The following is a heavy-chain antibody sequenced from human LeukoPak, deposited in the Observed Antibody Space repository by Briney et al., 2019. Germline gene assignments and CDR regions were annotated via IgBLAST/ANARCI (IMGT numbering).Heavy chain of an antibody. CDR3: ARDTLGGSGYLFDY. Sequence: PGGSLRLSCAAPGFTFSSYAMHWVRQAPGKGLEYVSAISSNGGSTYYANSVKGRFTISRDNAKTSLYLQMNSLRAEDTAVYYCARDTLGGSGYLFDYWGQGTLVTVSS. D-gene: IGHD3-22*01. CDR2: ISSNGGST. V-gene: IGHV3-64*01. CDR1: GFTFSSYA. J-gene: IGHJ4*02.